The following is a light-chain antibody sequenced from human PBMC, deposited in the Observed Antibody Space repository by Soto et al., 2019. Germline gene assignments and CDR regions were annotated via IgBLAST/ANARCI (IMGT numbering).Light chain of an antibody. CDR1: QSVSNY. Sequence: EVVLTQSPATLSLSPGERASLSCRASQSVSNYLAWYQQKPGQAPRLLIYDASNRATGIPARFSGSGSGTDFTLTISSLEPEDFAVYYCQQRNLWPITFGRGTRLDIK. CDR2: DAS. J-gene: IGKJ5*01. CDR3: QQRNLWPIT. V-gene: IGKV3-11*01.